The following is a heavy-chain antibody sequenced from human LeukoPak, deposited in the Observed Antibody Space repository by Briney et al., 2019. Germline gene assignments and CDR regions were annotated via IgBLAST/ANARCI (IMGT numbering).Heavy chain of an antibody. Sequence: SETLSLTCTVSSVSVSSGSYYWSWIRQPPGKGLEWIGYISYSGSTNYNPSLKSRVTISVDTSKNQFSLKLSSVTAADTAVYYCARAYYGSGSYYSNNKYYFDYWGQGTLVTVSS. V-gene: IGHV4-61*01. CDR1: SVSVSSGSYY. D-gene: IGHD3-10*01. CDR2: ISYSGST. CDR3: ARAYYGSGSYYSNNKYYFDY. J-gene: IGHJ4*02.